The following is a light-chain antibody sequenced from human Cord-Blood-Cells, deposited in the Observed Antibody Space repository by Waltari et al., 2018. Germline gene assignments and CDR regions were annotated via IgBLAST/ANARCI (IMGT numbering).Light chain of an antibody. CDR1: SSDVGRYNI. J-gene: IGLJ3*02. Sequence: QSALTQPASVSGSPGQSITLSCTGTSSDVGRYNIFSWYQQHPCKAPKLMIDGGSKRRSWVSNRFSGSKSGNTASLTISGLQAEDEADYYCCSYAGSSVFGGGTKLTVL. CDR3: CSYAGSSV. CDR2: GGS. V-gene: IGLV2-23*01.